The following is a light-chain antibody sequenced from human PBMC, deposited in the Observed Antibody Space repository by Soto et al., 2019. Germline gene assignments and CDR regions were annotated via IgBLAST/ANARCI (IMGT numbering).Light chain of an antibody. Sequence: EFVLTQSPGTLSLSPGERATLSCRASQTVRNNYLAWYQQKPGQAPRLLIYDESSRATGIPDRFSGGGSGTDFTLTISRLEPEDFAVYYCQQFSSYQLTVGGGTKLDIK. CDR1: QTVRNNY. J-gene: IGKJ4*01. V-gene: IGKV3-20*01. CDR3: QQFSSYQLT. CDR2: DES.